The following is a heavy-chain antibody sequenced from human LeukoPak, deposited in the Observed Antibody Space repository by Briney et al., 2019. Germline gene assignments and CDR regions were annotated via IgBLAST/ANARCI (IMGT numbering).Heavy chain of an antibody. CDR2: ISWNSGSI. J-gene: IGHJ3*02. D-gene: IGHD3-22*01. V-gene: IGHV3-9*01. Sequence: GRSLRLSCAASGFTFDDYAMHWVRQAPGKGLEWVSGISWNSGSIGYADSVKGRFTISRDNAKNSLYLQMNSLRAEDTALYYCAKGSGFLTYYYDSRPSRNDAFDIWGQGTMVAVSS. CDR3: AKGSGFLTYYYDSRPSRNDAFDI. CDR1: GFTFDDYA.